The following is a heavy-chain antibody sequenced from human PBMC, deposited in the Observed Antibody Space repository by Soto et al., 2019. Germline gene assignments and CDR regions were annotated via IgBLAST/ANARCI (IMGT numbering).Heavy chain of an antibody. CDR2: TYYRSKWYN. CDR1: GDSVSSNSAA. V-gene: IGHV6-1*01. D-gene: IGHD2-15*01. Sequence: PSQTLSLTCAISGDSVSSNSAAWNWIRQSPSRGLEWLGRTYYRSKWYNDYAVSVKSRITINPDTSKNQFSLQLNSVTPEDTAVYYCARARYCSGGSCYGSWWFDPWGQGTLVTVSS. J-gene: IGHJ5*02. CDR3: ARARYCSGGSCYGSWWFDP.